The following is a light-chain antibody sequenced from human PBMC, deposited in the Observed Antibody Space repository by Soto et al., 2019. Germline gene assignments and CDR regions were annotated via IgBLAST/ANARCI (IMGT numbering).Light chain of an antibody. V-gene: IGLV7-46*01. J-gene: IGLJ1*01. CDR1: TGAVTSGHF. CDR3: LVIFTGVGEV. Sequence: QAVVTQEPSLTVSPGGTVTLTCGSSTGAVTSGHFPHWFQQKPGQAPRTLIYDISNKHSWTPARFSGSLLGGKAALTLSGAQPEDEADYYCLVIFTGVGEVFGTGTKLTVL. CDR2: DIS.